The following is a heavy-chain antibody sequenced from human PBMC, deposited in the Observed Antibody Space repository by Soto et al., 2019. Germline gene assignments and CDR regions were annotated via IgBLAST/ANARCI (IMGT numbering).Heavy chain of an antibody. D-gene: IGHD6-6*01. CDR2: ISSNGVGT. Sequence: GGSLRLSCAASGFTFTNAWMSWVRQAPGKGPEYVSGISSNGVGTYYANSVQGRFTISRDNSKNTVYLQMGSLRPEDMAVYYCARRARPDFYYMDVWGKGTTVTVSS. CDR1: GFTFTNAW. CDR3: ARRARPDFYYMDV. J-gene: IGHJ6*03. V-gene: IGHV3-64*01.